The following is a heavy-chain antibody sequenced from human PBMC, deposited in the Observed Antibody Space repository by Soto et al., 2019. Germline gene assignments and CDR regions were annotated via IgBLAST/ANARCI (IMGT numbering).Heavy chain of an antibody. V-gene: IGHV1-69*13. CDR1: GGTFSSYA. CDR3: AKGPQWLREFDY. J-gene: IGHJ4*02. CDR2: IIPIFGTA. D-gene: IGHD5-12*01. Sequence: SVKVSCKASGGTFSSYAISWVRQAPGQGLEWMGGIIPIFGTANYAQKFQGRVTITADESTSTAYMELSSLRSEDTAVYYCAKGPQWLREFDYWGQGTLVTVSS.